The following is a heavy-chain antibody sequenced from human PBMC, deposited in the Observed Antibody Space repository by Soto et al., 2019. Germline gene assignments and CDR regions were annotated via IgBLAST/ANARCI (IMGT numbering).Heavy chain of an antibody. CDR1: GGTFSSYA. CDR3: VRIVAIPGYPDH. V-gene: IGHV1-69*12. CDR2: IVPIVDTS. J-gene: IGHJ4*02. D-gene: IGHD5-12*01. Sequence: QVQLVQSGAEVRQPASSVKVSCKTSGGTFSSYAISWVRQAPGQGLEWMGGIVPIVDTSTYAQKFQGRVTITGDESTSTVYMDPSSVTSAHTAVYYCVRIVAIPGYPDHWGEGTLV.